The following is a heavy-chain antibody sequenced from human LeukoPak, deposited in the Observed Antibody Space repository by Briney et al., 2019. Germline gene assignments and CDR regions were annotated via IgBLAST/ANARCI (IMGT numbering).Heavy chain of an antibody. D-gene: IGHD6-19*01. CDR1: GFTFNTYS. CDR2: IESYSRVI. Sequence: GGSLRLSCAASGFTFNTYSMNWVRQAPGEGLQWLSYIESYSRVILYADSVKGRFTISRDDAKNSLYLQMNSLRVEDTAVYYCARIRRGWSQNWDYWGQGTLVTVSS. V-gene: IGHV3-48*04. J-gene: IGHJ4*02. CDR3: ARIRRGWSQNWDY.